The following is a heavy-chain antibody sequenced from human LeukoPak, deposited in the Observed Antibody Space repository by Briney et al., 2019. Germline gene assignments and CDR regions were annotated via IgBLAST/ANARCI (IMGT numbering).Heavy chain of an antibody. Sequence: GGSLRLSCAAPEITFSTVAMNWGRQAPGKGREWVSTISGNSGSTYYADSVKGRFTISRDNSKNTLYLQLNSLSAEDTAVYYCARGWGDWYTDYFVYWGQGTLVTVSS. J-gene: IGHJ4*02. CDR2: ISGNSGST. CDR3: ARGWGDWYTDYFVY. D-gene: IGHD5-24*01. CDR1: EITFSTVA. V-gene: IGHV3-23*01.